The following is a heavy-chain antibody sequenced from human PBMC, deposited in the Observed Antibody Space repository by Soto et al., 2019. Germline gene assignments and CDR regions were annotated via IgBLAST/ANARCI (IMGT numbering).Heavy chain of an antibody. V-gene: IGHV3-23*01. J-gene: IGHJ4*02. CDR3: AKDTYYSDSSGNYPHDVLDS. CDR1: GFTFSSFA. CDR2: ISGSGGTT. Sequence: PGGSLRLSCAASGFTFSSFARAWVRQVPGKGLEWVSAISGSGGTTYYADSVKGRFALSRHNSKNTLYLQMNILRAEDTALYYCAKDTYYSDSSGNYPHDVLDSWGQGTLVTVSS. D-gene: IGHD3-22*01.